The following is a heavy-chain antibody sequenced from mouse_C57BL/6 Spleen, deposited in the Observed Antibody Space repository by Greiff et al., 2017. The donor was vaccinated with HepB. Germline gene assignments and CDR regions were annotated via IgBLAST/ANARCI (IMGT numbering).Heavy chain of an antibody. CDR1: GYAFTNYL. Sequence: VQLQQSGAELVRPGTSVKVSCKASGYAFTNYLIEWVKQRPGQGLEWIGVINPGSGGTNYNEKFKGKATLTADKSSSTAYMQRSSLTSEDSAVYFCARRGSSGYFYAMDYWGQGTSVTVSS. V-gene: IGHV1-54*01. CDR3: ARRGSSGYFYAMDY. D-gene: IGHD3-2*02. J-gene: IGHJ4*01. CDR2: INPGSGGT.